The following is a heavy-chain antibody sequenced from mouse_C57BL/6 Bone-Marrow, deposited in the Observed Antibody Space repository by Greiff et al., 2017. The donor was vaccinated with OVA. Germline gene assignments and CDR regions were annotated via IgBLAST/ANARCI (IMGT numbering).Heavy chain of an antibody. CDR1: GYSFTGYY. CDR2: INPSTGGT. D-gene: IGHD4-1*01. Sequence: VQLKESGPELVKPGASVKISCKASGYSFTGYYMNWVKQSPEKSLEWIGEINPSTGGTTYNQKFKAKATLTVDKSSSTAYMQLKSLTSEDSAVYYCARKLRNAMDYWGQGTSVTVSS. V-gene: IGHV1-42*01. CDR3: ARKLRNAMDY. J-gene: IGHJ4*01.